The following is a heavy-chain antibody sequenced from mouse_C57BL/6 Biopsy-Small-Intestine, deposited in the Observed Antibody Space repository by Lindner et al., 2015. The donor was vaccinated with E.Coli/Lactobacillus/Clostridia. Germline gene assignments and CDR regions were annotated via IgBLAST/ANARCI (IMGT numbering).Heavy chain of an antibody. Sequence: QLQESGPELVKPGASVKMSCKASGYSFHWLQHALGEAEPWKEPLSGFGYIDPYIGATYYNQKFKGKATLTVDKSSSTAYMQLNSLTSEDSAVYYCAREGGKSFAYWGQGTLVTVSA. J-gene: IGHJ3*01. D-gene: IGHD2-1*01. CDR1: GYSFHWLQ. V-gene: IGHV1S135*01. CDR2: IDPYIGAT. CDR3: AREGGKSFAY.